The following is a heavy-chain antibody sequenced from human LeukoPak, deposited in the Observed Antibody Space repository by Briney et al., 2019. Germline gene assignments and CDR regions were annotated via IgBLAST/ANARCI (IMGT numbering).Heavy chain of an antibody. CDR3: ARDFGIFGSSSWTGLDY. CDR1: GYTFTSYY. D-gene: IGHD6-13*01. V-gene: IGHV1-46*01. CDR2: INPSGGST. J-gene: IGHJ4*02. Sequence: ASVKVSCKASGYTFTSYYMHWVRQAPGQGLEWMGIINPSGGSTSYAQKFQGRVTMTRDTSTSTVYMELSSLRSDDTAVYYCARDFGIFGSSSWTGLDYWGQGTLVTVSS.